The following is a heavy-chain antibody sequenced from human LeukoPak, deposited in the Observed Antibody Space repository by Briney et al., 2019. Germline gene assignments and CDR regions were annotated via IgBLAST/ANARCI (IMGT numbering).Heavy chain of an antibody. CDR1: GGSISSYY. J-gene: IGHJ4*02. Sequence: SETLSLTCAVSGGSISSYYWSWIRQPPGKGLELIGYIYYSGSTNYNPSLKSRVTISVDTSKNQCSLKLSSVTAADTAVYYCARSAGRGYSGYDVDYWGQGTLVTASS. CDR3: ARSAGRGYSGYDVDY. V-gene: IGHV4-59*01. D-gene: IGHD5-12*01. CDR2: IYYSGST.